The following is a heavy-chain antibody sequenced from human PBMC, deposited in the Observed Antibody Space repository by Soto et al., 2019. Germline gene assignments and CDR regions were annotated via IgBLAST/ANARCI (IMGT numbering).Heavy chain of an antibody. CDR2: VSSDGSKK. J-gene: IGHJ4*02. D-gene: IGHD6-19*01. CDR1: GFTFSNYG. V-gene: IGHV3-30*03. Sequence: GGSLRLSCAASGFTFSNYGVNWVRQAPGKGLEWVAVVSSDGSKKYYVDSVKGRFTISRDNSKNTLFLQMDSLTGEDTAVYYCATDGPGKQSLVGYYFDYWGQGTSVTVSS. CDR3: ATDGPGKQSLVGYYFDY.